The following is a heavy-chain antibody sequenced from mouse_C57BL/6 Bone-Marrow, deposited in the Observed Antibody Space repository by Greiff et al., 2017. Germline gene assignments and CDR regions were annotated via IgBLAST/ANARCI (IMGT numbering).Heavy chain of an antibody. Sequence: VQLKESGAELVRPGASVKLSCTASGFNIKDYYMHWVKQRPEQGLEWIGRIDPEDGDTEYAPKFQGKATMTADTSSHTAYLQLSSLTSEDTAVSYCANFYFDYWGQGTTLTVSS. CDR3: ANFYFDY. CDR2: IDPEDGDT. V-gene: IGHV14-1*01. CDR1: GFNIKDYY. J-gene: IGHJ2*01.